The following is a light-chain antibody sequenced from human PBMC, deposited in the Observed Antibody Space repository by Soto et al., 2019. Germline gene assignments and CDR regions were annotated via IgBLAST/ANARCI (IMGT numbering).Light chain of an antibody. Sequence: DIQMTQSPSTLSASVGDRVTITCRASQSISNWLAWYQQKPGKAPKVLIYDASNLESGVPSRFSGSGSGTEFTLTISSLQPDDFATYYCQQYNSDSQIFGQGTKQEIK. J-gene: IGKJ2*01. CDR1: QSISNW. CDR3: QQYNSDSQI. V-gene: IGKV1-5*01. CDR2: DAS.